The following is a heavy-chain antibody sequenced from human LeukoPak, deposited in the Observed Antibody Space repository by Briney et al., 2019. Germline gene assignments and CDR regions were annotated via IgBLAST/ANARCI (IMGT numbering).Heavy chain of an antibody. V-gene: IGHV3-7*01. CDR2: IKQDGSEK. D-gene: IGHD4-23*01. CDR3: ASGGYGGNAIDY. Sequence: GGSLRLSCAGSGFTFSSYWMSWVRQAPGKGLEWVANIKQDGSEKYYVDSVKGRFTISRDNAKNSLYLQMNSLRAEDTAVYYCASGGYGGNAIDYWGQGTLVTVSS. J-gene: IGHJ4*02. CDR1: GFTFSSYW.